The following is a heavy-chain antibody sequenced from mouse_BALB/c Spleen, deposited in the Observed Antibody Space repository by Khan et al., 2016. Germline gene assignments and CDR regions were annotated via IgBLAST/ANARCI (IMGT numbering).Heavy chain of an antibody. CDR2: IDPENGYT. CDR1: GFNIKDYY. V-gene: IGHV14-1*02. D-gene: IGHD3-2*01. Sequence: VQLQQSGAELVRPGALVKLSCKASGFNIKDYYMHWVKQRPEQGLDWIGWIDPENGYTIYDPKFQGKASITADTSSNQASLQLSSLTSEDTAVYYCARGQVGPAYYIDYGGQGTTLTVSS. J-gene: IGHJ2*01. CDR3: ARGQVGPAYYIDY.